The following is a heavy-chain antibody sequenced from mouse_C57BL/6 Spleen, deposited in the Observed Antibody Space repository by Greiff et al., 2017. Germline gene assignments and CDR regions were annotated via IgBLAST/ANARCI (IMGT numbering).Heavy chain of an antibody. CDR3: ARSSSTTVVASDY. Sequence: VQLQQSGPELVKPGASVKISCKASGYTFTDYYMNWVKQSHGKSLEWIGDINPNNGGTSYNQKFKGKATLTVDKSSSTAYMELRSLTSEDSAVYYCARSSSTTVVASDYWGQGTTLTVSS. CDR2: INPNNGGT. D-gene: IGHD1-1*01. V-gene: IGHV1-26*01. CDR1: GYTFTDYY. J-gene: IGHJ2*01.